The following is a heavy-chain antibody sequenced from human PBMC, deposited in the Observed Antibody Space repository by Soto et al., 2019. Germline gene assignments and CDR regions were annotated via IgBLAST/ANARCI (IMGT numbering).Heavy chain of an antibody. V-gene: IGHV3-73*01. J-gene: IGHJ6*01. CDR2: IRSKANSYAT. CDR3: TSGLRYFDWSSDYYYYYGMDV. Sequence: EVQLVESGGGLVQPGGSLKLSCAASGFTFSGSAMHWVRQASGKGLEWVGRIRSKANSYATAYAASVKGRFTISRDDSKNTAYLQMNSLKTEDTAVYYCTSGLRYFDWSSDYYYYYGMDVW. D-gene: IGHD3-9*01. CDR1: GFTFSGSA.